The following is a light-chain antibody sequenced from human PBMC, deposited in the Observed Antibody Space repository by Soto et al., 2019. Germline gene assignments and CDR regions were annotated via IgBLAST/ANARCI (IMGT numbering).Light chain of an antibody. CDR1: QSISIW. V-gene: IGKV1-5*03. CDR2: KAS. J-gene: IGKJ4*01. Sequence: DIQMTQSPSTLSASVGDRVTITCRASQSISIWLSWYQQKPGKAPKFLIYKASDLESGVPSRFSGSGSGTEFTLTISSLQPDDFATYFCQQYDSFPLTFGGGTKGDIK. CDR3: QQYDSFPLT.